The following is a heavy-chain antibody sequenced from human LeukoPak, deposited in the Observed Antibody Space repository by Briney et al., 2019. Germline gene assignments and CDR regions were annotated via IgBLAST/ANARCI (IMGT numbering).Heavy chain of an antibody. Sequence: GGSLRLSCAASGFTFDDYAMHWVRQAPGKGLEWVSGISWNSGSIGYADSVEGRFTISRDNAKNSLYLQMNSLRAEDTALYYCAYIAVAGTDDYWGQGTLVTVSS. CDR3: AYIAVAGTDDY. CDR1: GFTFDDYA. D-gene: IGHD6-19*01. V-gene: IGHV3-9*01. J-gene: IGHJ4*02. CDR2: ISWNSGSI.